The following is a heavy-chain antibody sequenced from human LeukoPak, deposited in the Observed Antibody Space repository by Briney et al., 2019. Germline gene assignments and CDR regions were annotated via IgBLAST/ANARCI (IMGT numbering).Heavy chain of an antibody. J-gene: IGHJ4*02. D-gene: IGHD1-26*01. CDR2: ISYDGSNK. V-gene: IGHV3-30*18. CDR3: AKDIRRANAIDY. Sequence: GGSLRLSFAASGFTFINYGMHWGRQAPGKGVEGVVVISYDGSNKYYADSVKGRFTISRDNSKNTLYLQMNSLRAEDTAVYYCAKDIRRANAIDYWGQGTLVTVSS. CDR1: GFTFINYG.